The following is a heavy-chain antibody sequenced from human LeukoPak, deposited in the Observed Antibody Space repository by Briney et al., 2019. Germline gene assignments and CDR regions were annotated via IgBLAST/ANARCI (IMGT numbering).Heavy chain of an antibody. J-gene: IGHJ3*02. V-gene: IGHV3-21*01. CDR3: ARIASSPLGDAFDI. Sequence: GGSLRLSCAASGFTFSSYSMNWVRQAPGKGLEWVSSISSSSSYIYYADSVKGRFTISRDNAKNSLYLQMNSLRAEDTAVYYCARIASSPLGDAFDIWGQGTMVTVSS. CDR1: GFTFSSYS. CDR2: ISSSSSYI. D-gene: IGHD2-21*01.